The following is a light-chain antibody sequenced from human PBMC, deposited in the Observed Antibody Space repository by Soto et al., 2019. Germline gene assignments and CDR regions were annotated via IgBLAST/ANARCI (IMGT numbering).Light chain of an antibody. Sequence: DIQMTQSPPYVSASIGDRDTITCRASQIIGSWLAWYQQKPGRAPTLLIYAASSLRSGVPSRFSGSGSGTDFTLTITSLQAEDSATYYCQQANSFPFTFGPGTKVNIK. V-gene: IGKV1-12*02. CDR2: AAS. J-gene: IGKJ3*01. CDR1: QIIGSW. CDR3: QQANSFPFT.